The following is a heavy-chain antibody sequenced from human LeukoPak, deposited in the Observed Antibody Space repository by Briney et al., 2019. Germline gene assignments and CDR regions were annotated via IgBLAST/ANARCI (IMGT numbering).Heavy chain of an antibody. CDR3: ARAIGGYYFDF. J-gene: IGHJ4*02. Sequence: SETLSLTCTVSGGSISSYYWSWIRQPPGMGLEWIGYIFYRGNTNYNPSLKSRVTISVDTSKNQFSMNLSSVTAADTAVHYCARAIGGYYFDFWGQGTLVTVSS. CDR2: IFYRGNT. D-gene: IGHD3-16*01. CDR1: GGSISSYY. V-gene: IGHV4-59*01.